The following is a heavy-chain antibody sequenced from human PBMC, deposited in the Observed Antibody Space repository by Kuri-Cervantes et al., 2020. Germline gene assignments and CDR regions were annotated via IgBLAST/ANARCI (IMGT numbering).Heavy chain of an antibody. J-gene: IGHJ6*02. Sequence: GGSLRLSCAASGFTFSSYNMNWVRQAPGKGLEWVAVIWYDGSNKYYADSVKGRFTISRDNSKNTLYLQMNSLRAEDTAVYYCARDKASQHHYYYGMDVWGQGTTVTVSS. V-gene: IGHV3-33*08. CDR2: IWYDGSNK. CDR1: GFTFSSYN. CDR3: ARDKASQHHYYYGMDV. D-gene: IGHD5-18*01.